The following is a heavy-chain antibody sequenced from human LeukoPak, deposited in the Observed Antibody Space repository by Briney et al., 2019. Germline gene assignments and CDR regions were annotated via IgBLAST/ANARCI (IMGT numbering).Heavy chain of an antibody. CDR1: GYTFTGYY. CDR3: AREYYYDSSGYFRAFDF. CDR2: INPNSGGT. Sequence: ASVKVSCKASGYTFTGYYMHWVRQAPGQGLEWKGRINPNSGGTNYAQKFQGRVTMTRDTSISTAYMELSRLRSDDTAVYYCAREYYYDSSGYFRAFDFWGQGTLVTVSS. D-gene: IGHD3-22*01. J-gene: IGHJ4*02. V-gene: IGHV1-2*06.